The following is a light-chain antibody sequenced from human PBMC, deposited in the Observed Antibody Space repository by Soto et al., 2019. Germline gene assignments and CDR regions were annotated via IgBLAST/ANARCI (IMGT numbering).Light chain of an antibody. CDR1: QSIRHY. CDR2: GAS. Sequence: IPITHSPAPLSPSVGDKDTITFPASQSIRHYLAWYQQMPGKAPKLLIYGASTLQSGVPSRFSGSGSGTEFTLTISSLQPDDFGTYFCQHHNSYSQTFGQGTKV. CDR3: QHHNSYSQT. V-gene: IGKV1-5*01. J-gene: IGKJ1*01.